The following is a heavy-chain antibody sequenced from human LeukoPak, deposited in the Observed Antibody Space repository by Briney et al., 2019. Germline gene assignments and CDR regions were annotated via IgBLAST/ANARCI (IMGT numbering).Heavy chain of an antibody. J-gene: IGHJ4*02. CDR3: ARRYSGSYYPEYFDY. V-gene: IGHV5-51*01. Sequence: GESLKISCKGSGYNFASYWIGWVRQMPGKGLEWMGIIWPGDSDTRYSASFQGQVTISADKSNSTAYLQWSSLKASDTAMYYCARRYSGSYYPEYFDYWGQGTLVTVSS. CDR2: IWPGDSDT. D-gene: IGHD1-26*01. CDR1: GYNFASYW.